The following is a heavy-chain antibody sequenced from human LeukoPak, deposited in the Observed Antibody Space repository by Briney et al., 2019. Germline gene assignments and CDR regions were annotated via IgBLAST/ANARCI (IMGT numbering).Heavy chain of an antibody. CDR1: GFAFTDYA. Sequence: PGGSLRLSCAASGFAFTDYAISWVRQAPGKGLEWVAVIWYDGSNKYYADSVKGRFTISRDNSKNTLYLQMNSLRAEDTAVYYCASPNYGMDVWGQGTTVTVSS. J-gene: IGHJ6*02. V-gene: IGHV3-33*08. CDR3: ASPNYGMDV. CDR2: IWYDGSNK.